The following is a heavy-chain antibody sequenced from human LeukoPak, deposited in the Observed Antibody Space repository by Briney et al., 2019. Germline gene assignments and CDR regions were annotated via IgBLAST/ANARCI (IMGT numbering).Heavy chain of an antibody. CDR2: IRTKANNYAT. V-gene: IGHV3-73*01. CDR1: GFTFSGST. J-gene: IGHJ4*02. D-gene: IGHD2-21*02. Sequence: GGSLKLSCAASGFTFSGSTVHWVRQASGKGLDWVGHIRTKANNYATAYAASVKGRFTISRDDSKNTAYLQMNSLIIEDTAVYYCSRHEALPGDYWGQGTLVTVSS. CDR3: SRHEALPGDY.